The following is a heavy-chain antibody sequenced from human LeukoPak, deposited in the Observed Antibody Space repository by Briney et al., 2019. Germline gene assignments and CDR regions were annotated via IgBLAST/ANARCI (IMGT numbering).Heavy chain of an antibody. Sequence: ASVKVSCKASGYTFTSYYMHWVRHAPGQGLEWMGIINPSGGSTSYAQKFQGRVTMTSDTSTSTVYMELSSLRSEDTAVYYCARDLVPTYSSSPTGWFDPWGQGTLVTVSS. D-gene: IGHD6-13*01. CDR3: ARDLVPTYSSSPTGWFDP. CDR2: INPSGGST. V-gene: IGHV1-46*01. J-gene: IGHJ5*02. CDR1: GYTFTSYY.